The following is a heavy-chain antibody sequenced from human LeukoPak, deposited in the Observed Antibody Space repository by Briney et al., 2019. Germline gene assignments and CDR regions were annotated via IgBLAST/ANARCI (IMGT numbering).Heavy chain of an antibody. CDR1: AGSINNYY. J-gene: IGHJ6*02. CDR3: ARVAARYVGMDV. CDR2: IYYSGST. V-gene: IGHV4-59*01. D-gene: IGHD6-6*01. Sequence: SETLSLTGTVSAGSINNYYWSWIRQPPGKGLEWIGYIYYSGSTNYNPSLKSRVTISVDTSKKQVSLNLSSVTAADTAVYYCARVAARYVGMDVWGQGTTVTVSS.